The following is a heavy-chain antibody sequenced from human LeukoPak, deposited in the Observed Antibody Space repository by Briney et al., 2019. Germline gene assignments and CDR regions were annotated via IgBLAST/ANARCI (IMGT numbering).Heavy chain of an antibody. CDR2: TYQRSV. D-gene: IGHD2-8*02. CDR1: GDRVSSNTVA. CDR3: ARARWSTFDI. Sequence: SQTLSLTCVISGDRVSSNTVAWNWIRQSPSRGLEWLGRTYQRSVYYGMSVKGRITINPDTSNNRLSLHLNSVTPEDTAVYYCARARWSTFDIWGQGTMVTVSS. V-gene: IGHV6-1*01. J-gene: IGHJ3*02.